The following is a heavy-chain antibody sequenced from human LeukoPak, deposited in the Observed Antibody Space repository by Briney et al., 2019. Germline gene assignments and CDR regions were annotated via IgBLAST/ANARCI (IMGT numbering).Heavy chain of an antibody. CDR1: GFTFNTYD. V-gene: IGHV3-13*04. Sequence: PGGSLRLSCAASGFTFNTYDIHWVRQATGKGLVWVSAIRTAGDTYYSGAVKGRFTISREDAKTSLYLQMNSLRVGDTAVYYCTRKRGGAFDIWGQGTMVTVSS. J-gene: IGHJ3*02. CDR3: TRKRGGAFDI. CDR2: IRTAGDT.